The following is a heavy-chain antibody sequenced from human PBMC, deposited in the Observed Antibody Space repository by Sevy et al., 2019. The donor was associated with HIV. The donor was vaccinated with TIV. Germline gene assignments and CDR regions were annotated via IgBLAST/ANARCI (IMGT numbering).Heavy chain of an antibody. CDR3: ARVQTPLAAAGNYYYYYYYMDV. Sequence: SETLSLTCAVYGGSFSGYYWSWIRQPPGKGLEWIGEINHSGSTNYNPSLKSRVTISVDTSKNQFSLKLSSVTAADTAVYYCARVQTPLAAAGNYYYYYYYMDVWGKGTTVTVSS. J-gene: IGHJ6*03. CDR2: INHSGST. CDR1: GGSFSGYY. D-gene: IGHD6-13*01. V-gene: IGHV4-34*01.